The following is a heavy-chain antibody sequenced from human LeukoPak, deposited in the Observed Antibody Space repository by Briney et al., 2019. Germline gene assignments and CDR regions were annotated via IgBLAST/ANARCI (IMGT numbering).Heavy chain of an antibody. CDR2: ISSSGNTK. Sequence: PGGSLRLSCAASGFTFSSYEMNWVRQAPGKGLEWFSYISSSGNTKYYADSVKGRFTVSRDNAKNSLYLQMNSLRAEDTAVYYCARDQYCSSTTCYGFDPWGQGTLVTVSS. J-gene: IGHJ5*02. CDR1: GFTFSSYE. V-gene: IGHV3-48*03. CDR3: ARDQYCSSTTCYGFDP. D-gene: IGHD2-2*01.